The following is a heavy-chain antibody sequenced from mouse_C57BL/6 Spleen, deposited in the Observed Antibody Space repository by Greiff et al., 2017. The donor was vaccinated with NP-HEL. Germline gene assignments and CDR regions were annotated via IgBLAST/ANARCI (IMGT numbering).Heavy chain of an antibody. V-gene: IGHV1-69*01. CDR3: AIKGDYYDKSWFAY. D-gene: IGHD2-4*01. Sequence: QVQLQQPGAELVMPGASVKLSCKASGYTFTSYWMHWVKQRPGQGLEWIGEIDPSASNTNYNQKFKGKATLTVDKSSSTAYMQLSSLTSEDSAVYYCAIKGDYYDKSWFAYWGQGTLLTVSA. CDR2: IDPSASNT. J-gene: IGHJ3*01. CDR1: GYTFTSYW.